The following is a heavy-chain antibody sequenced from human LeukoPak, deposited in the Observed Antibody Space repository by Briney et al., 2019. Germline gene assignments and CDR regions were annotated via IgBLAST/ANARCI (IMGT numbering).Heavy chain of an antibody. D-gene: IGHD6-19*01. Sequence: GGSLRLSCAASGFTFSSYAMHWVRQAPGKGLEWVAVKSYDGSNKYYADSVKGRFTIYRDNSKNTLYLQMNSLRGEDTAVYYCARDLGYSSGWYKSGFDYWGQGTLVTVSS. V-gene: IGHV3-30-3*01. J-gene: IGHJ4*02. CDR3: ARDLGYSSGWYKSGFDY. CDR1: GFTFSSYA. CDR2: KSYDGSNK.